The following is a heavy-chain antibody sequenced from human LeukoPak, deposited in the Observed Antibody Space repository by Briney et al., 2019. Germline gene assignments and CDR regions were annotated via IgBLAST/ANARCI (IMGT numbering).Heavy chain of an antibody. V-gene: IGHV3-23*01. Sequence: GGSLRLSCAASGFTFSSYAMSWVRQAPGKGLEWVSAISASGGSTYYADSVKGQFTISRDKSKNTLYLQMTSLRAEDTAVYYCAKEGSSGWYSFFDYWGPGTLVTVSS. D-gene: IGHD6-19*01. CDR2: ISASGGST. CDR3: AKEGSSGWYSFFDY. J-gene: IGHJ4*02. CDR1: GFTFSSYA.